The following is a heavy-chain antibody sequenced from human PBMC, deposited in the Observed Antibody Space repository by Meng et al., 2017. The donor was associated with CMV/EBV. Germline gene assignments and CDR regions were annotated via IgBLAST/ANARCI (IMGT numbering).Heavy chain of an antibody. V-gene: IGHV3-7*01. CDR2: IKQDGSEK. CDR3: ARAPGLWSGYFSP. D-gene: IGHD3-3*01. J-gene: IGHJ5*02. CDR1: GFTFSSYW. Sequence: GGSLRLSCAASGFTFSSYWMSWVRQAPGKGLEWVANIKQDGSEKYYVDSVKGRFTISRDNAKNSLYLQMNSLRAEDTAMYYCARAPGLWSGYFSPWGQGTLVTVSS.